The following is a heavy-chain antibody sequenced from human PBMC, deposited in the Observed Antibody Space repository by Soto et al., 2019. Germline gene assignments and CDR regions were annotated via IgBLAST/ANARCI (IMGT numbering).Heavy chain of an antibody. V-gene: IGHV3-74*01. CDR1: GFTFSDYW. CDR2: INTDGSNT. CDR3: ARDRAYYYDSSGYYRPSYFDY. J-gene: IGHJ4*02. D-gene: IGHD3-22*01. Sequence: GGSLRLSCAASGFTFSDYWMHWVRQVPGKGLVWVSRINTDGSNTAYADSVKGRFTISRDNAKNTLYLQMNSLRAEDTAVYYCARDRAYYYDSSGYYRPSYFDYWGQGTLVTVSS.